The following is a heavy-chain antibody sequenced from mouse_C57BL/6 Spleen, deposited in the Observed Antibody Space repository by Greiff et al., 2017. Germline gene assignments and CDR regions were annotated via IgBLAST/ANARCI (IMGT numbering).Heavy chain of an antibody. V-gene: IGHV1-19*01. CDR1: GYTFTDYY. J-gene: IGHJ4*01. CDR2: INPYNGGT. D-gene: IGHD1-2*01. CDR3: ASLRPSYAMDY. Sequence: EVQLQQSGPVLVKPGASVKMSCKASGYTFTDYYMNWVKQSHGKSLEWIGVINPYNGGTSYNQKFKGKATLTVDKSSSTAYMERNSLTSEDSAVYYGASLRPSYAMDYWGQGTSVTVSS.